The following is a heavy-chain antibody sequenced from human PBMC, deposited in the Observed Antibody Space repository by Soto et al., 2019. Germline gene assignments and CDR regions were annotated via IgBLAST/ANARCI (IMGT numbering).Heavy chain of an antibody. D-gene: IGHD1-1*01. CDR2: IIPIFGTA. Sequence: GVSVKVSCKASGDTISSYAISWVRQAPGQGLEWMGGIIPIFGTANYAQKFQGRVTITADESTSTAYMELSSLRSEDTAVYYCARVKGTHWYFDYWGQGTLVTVSS. V-gene: IGHV1-69*13. J-gene: IGHJ4*02. CDR3: ARVKGTHWYFDY. CDR1: GDTISSYA.